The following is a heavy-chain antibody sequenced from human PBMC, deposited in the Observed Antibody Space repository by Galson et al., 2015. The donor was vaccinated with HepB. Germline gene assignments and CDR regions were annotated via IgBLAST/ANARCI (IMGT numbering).Heavy chain of an antibody. CDR2: IKKDGSEK. Sequence: SLRLSCAASGFTFDDYWMSWVRQAPGKGLEWVANIKKDGSEKYYVDSVKGRFTIPRDNAKSSLHLQMNCLRAEDTAVYYCAREGGDYYDFWSGYSIGVDYWGQGTLVTVSS. V-gene: IGHV3-7*03. CDR3: AREGGDYYDFWSGYSIGVDY. J-gene: IGHJ4*02. CDR1: GFTFDDYW. D-gene: IGHD3-3*01.